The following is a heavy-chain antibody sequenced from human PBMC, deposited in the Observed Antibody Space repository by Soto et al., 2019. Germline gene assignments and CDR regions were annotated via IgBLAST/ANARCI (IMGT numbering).Heavy chain of an antibody. Sequence: GSLRLSCAASGFTFSTYAMSWVRQAPGKGLEWVSAISGSGGNSTFYGDSVKGRFTISRDNSKNTLYLEMSSLGAEDTAVYYCAKGGGSCCFDCWGQGTLVTVSS. V-gene: IGHV3-23*01. D-gene: IGHD2-15*01. CDR2: ISGSGGNST. CDR3: AKGGGSCCFDC. CDR1: GFTFSTYA. J-gene: IGHJ4*02.